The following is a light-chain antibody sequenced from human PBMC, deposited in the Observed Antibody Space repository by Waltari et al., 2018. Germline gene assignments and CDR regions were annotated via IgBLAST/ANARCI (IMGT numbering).Light chain of an antibody. Sequence: SYELTQPPSVSVSAGQRATITCSAANLGRKYVCWYQQKAGQSPVLVMYQDSNRPSGIPDRFSGSNSGNTATLTISETQTMDEADYYCQAWDSSSVVFGGGTKLTVL. CDR1: NLGRKY. CDR3: QAWDSSSVV. J-gene: IGLJ3*02. V-gene: IGLV3-1*01. CDR2: QDS.